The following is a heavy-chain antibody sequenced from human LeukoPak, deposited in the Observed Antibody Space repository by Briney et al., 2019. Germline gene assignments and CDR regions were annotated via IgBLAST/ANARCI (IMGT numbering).Heavy chain of an antibody. CDR3: AKDLGRQQLVPGSFDY. CDR2: ISGSGGST. D-gene: IGHD6-13*01. Sequence: GGPLRLSCAASGFTFSSYAMSWVRQAPGKGLEWVSAISGSGGSTYYADSVKGRFTISRDNSKNTLYLQMNSLRAEDTAVYYCAKDLGRQQLVPGSFDYWGQGTLVTVSS. V-gene: IGHV3-23*01. CDR1: GFTFSSYA. J-gene: IGHJ4*02.